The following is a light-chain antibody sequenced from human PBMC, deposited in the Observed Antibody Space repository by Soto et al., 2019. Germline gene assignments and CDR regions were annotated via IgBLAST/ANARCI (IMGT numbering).Light chain of an antibody. CDR2: GNS. V-gene: IGLV1-40*01. CDR1: SSNIGAGYD. CDR3: QSYDSSLSGSV. Sequence: QAVVTQPPSVSGAPGQRVTISCTGSSSNIGAGYDVHWYQQLPGTAPKLLIYGNSNRTSGVPDRFSGSKSGTSASLAITGLHAEDEADYYCQSYDSSLSGSVFGGGTKLTVL. J-gene: IGLJ3*02.